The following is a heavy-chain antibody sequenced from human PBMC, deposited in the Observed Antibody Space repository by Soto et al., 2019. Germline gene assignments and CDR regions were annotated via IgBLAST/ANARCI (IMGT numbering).Heavy chain of an antibody. J-gene: IGHJ5*02. V-gene: IGHV1-69*02. D-gene: IGHD6-13*01. CDR3: ARSPVAAAGTLGNWFDP. CDR2: IIPILGIA. CDR1: GGTFSSYT. Sequence: QVPLVQSGAEVKKPGSSVKVSCKASGGTFSSYTISWVRQAPGQGLEWMGRIIPILGIANYAQKFQGRVTITADKSTSTAYMELSSLRSEDTAVYYCARSPVAAAGTLGNWFDPWGQGTLVTVSS.